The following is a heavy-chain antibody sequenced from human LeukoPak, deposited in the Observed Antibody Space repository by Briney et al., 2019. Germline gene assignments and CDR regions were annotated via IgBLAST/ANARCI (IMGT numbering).Heavy chain of an antibody. Sequence: GGSLRLSCAASEVTFRNAWMSWVRQAPGKGLEWVGRIKRKTDGGTTDYAAPVKGRFTISRDDSKNTLYLQMNSLKTEDTAIYYCTTEEYNYDSSALDYWGQGTLVTVSS. CDR3: TTEEYNYDSSALDY. J-gene: IGHJ4*02. CDR2: IKRKTDGGTT. CDR1: EVTFRNAW. D-gene: IGHD3-22*01. V-gene: IGHV3-15*01.